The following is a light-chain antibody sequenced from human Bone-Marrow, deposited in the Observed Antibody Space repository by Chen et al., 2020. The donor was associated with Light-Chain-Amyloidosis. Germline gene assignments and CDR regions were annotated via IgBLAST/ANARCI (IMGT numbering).Light chain of an antibody. CDR1: NIGSTS. J-gene: IGLJ3*02. CDR3: QVWDRSSDRPV. Sequence: SYVLTQPSSVSVAPGQTATIACGGNNIGSTSVHWYQQTPGQAPLLVVHDVSDRPSGIPERLSGSNSGNPATLTISRVEAGDEADYYCQVWDRSSDRPVFGGGTKLTVL. V-gene: IGLV3-21*02. CDR2: DVS.